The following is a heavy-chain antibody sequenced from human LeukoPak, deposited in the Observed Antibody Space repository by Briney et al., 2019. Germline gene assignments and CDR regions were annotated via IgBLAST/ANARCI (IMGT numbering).Heavy chain of an antibody. CDR1: GYTSTTYW. V-gene: IGHV5-51*01. CDR3: AGPRDSSSWHFDF. D-gene: IGHD6-13*01. CDR2: IYPGDSDT. Sequence: GESLKISCRGSGYTSTTYWIAWVRQMPGKGLEWMGIIYPGDSDTRYSLSFQGQVTISADKSISTAYLQWSSLKASDTAMYYCAGPRDSSSWHFDFWGQGTLVTVSS. J-gene: IGHJ4*02.